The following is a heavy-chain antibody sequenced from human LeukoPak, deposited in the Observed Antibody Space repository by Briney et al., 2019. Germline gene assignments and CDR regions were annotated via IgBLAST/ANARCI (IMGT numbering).Heavy chain of an antibody. D-gene: IGHD3-22*01. CDR2: INHSGST. V-gene: IGHV4-34*01. CDR1: GGSFSGYY. Sequence: SETLSLTCAVYGGSFSGYYWSWIRPPPGKGLEWIGEINHSGSTNYNPSLKSRVTISVDTSKNQFSLKLSSVTAADTAVYYCARGYLAYYDSSGYVPYYFDYWGQGTLVTVSS. J-gene: IGHJ4*02. CDR3: ARGYLAYYDSSGYVPYYFDY.